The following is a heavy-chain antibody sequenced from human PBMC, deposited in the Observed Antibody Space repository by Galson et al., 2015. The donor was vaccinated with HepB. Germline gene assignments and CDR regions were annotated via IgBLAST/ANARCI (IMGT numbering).Heavy chain of an antibody. CDR3: ARRYYYDSSGYYSGFNY. CDR2: IDPSDSYT. Sequence: QSGAEVKKPGESLRISCTGSGYSFTSYWISWVRQMPGKGLEWMGRIDPSDSYTNYSPSFQGHVTISADKSISTAYLQWSSLKASDTAMYYCARRYYYDSSGYYSGFNYWGQGTLSPSPQ. CDR1: GYSFTSYW. V-gene: IGHV5-10-1*01. D-gene: IGHD3-22*01. J-gene: IGHJ4*02.